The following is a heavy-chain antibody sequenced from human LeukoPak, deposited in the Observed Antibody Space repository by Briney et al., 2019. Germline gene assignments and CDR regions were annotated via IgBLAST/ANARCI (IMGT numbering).Heavy chain of an antibody. D-gene: IGHD6-19*01. CDR3: AKDATRAGYSSTIYYYYYYMDV. CDR2: ISGSGGST. Sequence: GGSLRLSCAASGFTFSDYYMSWIRQAPGKGLEWVSAISGSGGSTYYADSVKGRFTISRDNSKNTLYLQMNSLRAEDTAVYYCAKDATRAGYSSTIYYYYYYMDVWGKGTTVTISS. V-gene: IGHV3-23*01. CDR1: GFTFSDYY. J-gene: IGHJ6*03.